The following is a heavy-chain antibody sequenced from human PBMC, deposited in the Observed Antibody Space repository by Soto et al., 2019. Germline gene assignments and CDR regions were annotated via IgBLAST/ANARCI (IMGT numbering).Heavy chain of an antibody. D-gene: IGHD6-19*01. Sequence: EVQVLESGGDLVQPGGSLRLSCAASGFTFSSYAMNWVRQAPGKGLEWVSSISGSGATTYYADSVKGRLTISRDNSKTTVYLQMNSLRADDTAVYFCAKGTEAVAGNYFDLWGSGTLVTVSS. CDR2: ISGSGATT. CDR1: GFTFSSYA. V-gene: IGHV3-23*01. J-gene: IGHJ2*01. CDR3: AKGTEAVAGNYFDL.